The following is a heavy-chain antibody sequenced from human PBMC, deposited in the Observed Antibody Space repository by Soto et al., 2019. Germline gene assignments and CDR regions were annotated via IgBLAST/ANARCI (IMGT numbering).Heavy chain of an antibody. CDR2: ISAYNGNT. CDR1: GYTFTSYG. V-gene: IGHV1-18*01. Sequence: GASVKDSCKASGYTFTSYGISWVRQAPGQGLEWMGWISAYNGNTNYAQKLQGRVTMTTDTSTSTAYMELRSLRSDDTAVYYCARDSPLAAAGTGLVDYWGQGTLVTVSS. CDR3: ARDSPLAAAGTGLVDY. J-gene: IGHJ4*02. D-gene: IGHD6-13*01.